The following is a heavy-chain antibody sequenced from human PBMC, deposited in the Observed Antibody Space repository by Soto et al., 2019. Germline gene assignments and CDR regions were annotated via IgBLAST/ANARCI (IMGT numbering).Heavy chain of an antibody. V-gene: IGHV3-30-3*01. D-gene: IGHD6-19*01. CDR3: ASAAVTGTAGLDF. CDR2: ISYDGSNK. J-gene: IGHJ4*02. Sequence: PGGSLRLSCAASGFTFSSYAMHWVRQAPGKGLEWVAVISYDGSNKYYADSVKGRFTISRDNSKNTLYLQMNSLTSDDTAVYYCASAAVTGTAGLDFWGQGTQVTVSS. CDR1: GFTFSSYA.